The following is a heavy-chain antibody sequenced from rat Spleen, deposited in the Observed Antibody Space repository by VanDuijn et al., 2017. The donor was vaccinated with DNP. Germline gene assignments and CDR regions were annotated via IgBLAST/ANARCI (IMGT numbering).Heavy chain of an antibody. CDR3: AGRPPPTRGPFDY. D-gene: IGHD1-4*01. J-gene: IGHJ2*01. V-gene: IGHV5S23*01. CDR2: ITNSGGST. Sequence: EVQLVESGGDLVQPGRSLKLSCAASGFTFSNYYMAWVRQAPTKGLEWVASITNSGGSTYYRDSVKGRFTISRDNAKNTLYLQMDSLRSEDTATYYCAGRPPPTRGPFDYWGQGVMVTVSS. CDR1: GFTFSNYY.